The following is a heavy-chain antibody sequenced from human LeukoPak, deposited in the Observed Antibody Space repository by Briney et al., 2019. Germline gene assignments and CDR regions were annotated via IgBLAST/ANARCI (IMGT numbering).Heavy chain of an antibody. D-gene: IGHD2-15*01. CDR3: ARDCSGGSCYGAFDI. J-gene: IGHJ3*02. CDR1: GASIRSGDYC. CDR2: IYDSGST. V-gene: IGHV4-30-4*01. Sequence: SQTLSLTCTVSGASIRSGDYCWSWIRQPPGKGLEWIGYIYDSGSTYYNPSLKSRITISVDTSENRFSLKLSSVTATDTAVYYCARDCSGGSCYGAFDIWGQGTMVTVSS.